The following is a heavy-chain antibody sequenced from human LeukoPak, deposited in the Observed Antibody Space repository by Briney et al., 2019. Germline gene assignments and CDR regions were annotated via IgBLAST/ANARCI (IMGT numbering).Heavy chain of an antibody. D-gene: IGHD1-1*01. V-gene: IGHV3-23*01. CDR3: AKDLRLTTDY. J-gene: IGHJ4*02. CDR2: ISGSGGST. CDR1: GFTFSIYW. Sequence: PGGSLRLSCAASGFTFSIYWMSWVRQAPGKGLEWVSAISGSGGSTYYADSVKGRFTISRDNSKNTLYLQMNSLRAEDTAVYYCAKDLRLTTDYWGQGTLVTVSS.